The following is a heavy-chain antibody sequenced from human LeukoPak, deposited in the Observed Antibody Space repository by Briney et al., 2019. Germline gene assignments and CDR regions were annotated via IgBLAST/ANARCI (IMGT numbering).Heavy chain of an antibody. CDR3: ARVYGDYSSRFDY. Sequence: GGSLRLSCAASGFTFSSYGMNWVRQAPGKGLEWVAVISYDGSKKYYADSVKGRFTISRDNSKNTLFLQMSSLRAEDTAVYYCARVYGDYSSRFDYWGQGTLVTVSS. CDR2: ISYDGSKK. V-gene: IGHV3-30*03. CDR1: GFTFSSYG. J-gene: IGHJ4*02. D-gene: IGHD4-17*01.